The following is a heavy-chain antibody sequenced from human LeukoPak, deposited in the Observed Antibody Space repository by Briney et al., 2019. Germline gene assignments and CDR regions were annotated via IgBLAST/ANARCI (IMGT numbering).Heavy chain of an antibody. CDR1: GFTLRSYD. CDR3: GRWGVEAGIDD. V-gene: IGHV3-23*01. J-gene: IGHJ4*02. CDR2: TSGSGANT. Sequence: GGSLRLSCAASGFTLRSYDMSWVRQAPGKGLEWVAATSGSGANTYYADSVKGRFTISRDNAKNSLYLEMNSLRAEDTAVYYCGRWGVEAGIDDWGQGTLVIVSS. D-gene: IGHD6-13*01.